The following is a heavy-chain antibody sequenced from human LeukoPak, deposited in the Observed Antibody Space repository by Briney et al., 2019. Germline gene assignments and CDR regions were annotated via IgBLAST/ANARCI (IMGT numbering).Heavy chain of an antibody. CDR3: AKALSSSGYRNWFDP. Sequence: GRSLRLSCAASGFTFSSYAMSWVRQAPGKGLEWVSAISGSGGSTYYADSVKGRFTISRDNSKDTLYLQMNSLRAEDTAVYYCAKALSSSGYRNWFDPWGQGTLVTVSS. CDR2: ISGSGGST. J-gene: IGHJ5*02. D-gene: IGHD3-22*01. CDR1: GFTFSSYA. V-gene: IGHV3-23*01.